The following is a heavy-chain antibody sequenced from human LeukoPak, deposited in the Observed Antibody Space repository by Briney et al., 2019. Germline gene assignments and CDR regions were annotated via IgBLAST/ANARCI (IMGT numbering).Heavy chain of an antibody. V-gene: IGHV3-30*04. CDR1: GFTFSSYA. CDR3: ARDRDGTGNYPLDY. CDR2: ISYDGSNK. Sequence: PGGSQRLSCAASGFTFSSYAMHWVRQAPGKGLEWVAVISYDGSNKYYADSVKGRFTISRDNSKNTLYLQMNSLRADDTAVYYCARDRDGTGNYPLDYWGQGTLVIVSS. J-gene: IGHJ4*02. D-gene: IGHD3-10*01.